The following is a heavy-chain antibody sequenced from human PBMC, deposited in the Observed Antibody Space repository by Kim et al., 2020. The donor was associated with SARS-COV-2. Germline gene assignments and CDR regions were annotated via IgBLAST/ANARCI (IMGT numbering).Heavy chain of an antibody. CDR1: GGSISSGCYY. V-gene: IGHV4-31*03. D-gene: IGHD3-22*01. Sequence: SETLSLTCTVSGGSISSGCYYWSWIRQHPGKGLEWIWYIYYSGSTYYNPSLKSRVTISVDTYKNQFSLKLSSVTAADTAVYYCARDLRDSSGHIDYWGQGTLVTVSS. CDR2: IYYSGST. CDR3: ARDLRDSSGHIDY. J-gene: IGHJ4*02.